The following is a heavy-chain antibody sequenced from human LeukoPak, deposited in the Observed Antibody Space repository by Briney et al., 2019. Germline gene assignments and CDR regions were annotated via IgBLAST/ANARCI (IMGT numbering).Heavy chain of an antibody. D-gene: IGHD3-16*02. V-gene: IGHV3-64*01. Sequence: GGSLRLSCAASGFTFTSYAMHWVSQAPGKGLEYVSAISSNGGSTYYANSVKGRFTISRDNSKNTLYLQMGSLRAEDMAVYYCARDANWASPLYHFVYWGQGTLVTVSS. CDR3: ARDANWASPLYHFVY. J-gene: IGHJ4*02. CDR1: GFTFTSYA. CDR2: ISSNGGST.